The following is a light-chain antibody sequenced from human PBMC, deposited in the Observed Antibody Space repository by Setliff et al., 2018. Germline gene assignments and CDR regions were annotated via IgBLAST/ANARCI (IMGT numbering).Light chain of an antibody. CDR3: SSYISSSTFV. CDR1: SSDVGGYNY. CDR2: EVS. Sequence: QSALPQPPSASGSPGQSVTISCTGTSSDVGGYNYVSWYQQHPGKAPKLMIYEVSKRPSGVPDRFSGSKSGNTASLTVSGLQAEDEADYYCSSYISSSTFVFGTGTKVTVL. V-gene: IGLV2-8*01. J-gene: IGLJ1*01.